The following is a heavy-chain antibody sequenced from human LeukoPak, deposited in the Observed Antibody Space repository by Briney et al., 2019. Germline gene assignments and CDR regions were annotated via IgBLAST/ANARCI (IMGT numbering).Heavy chain of an antibody. CDR1: GFTFNTYT. CDR3: AKDPRRGVGFVGATFDY. CDR2: ISSGTSYI. V-gene: IGHV3-21*01. D-gene: IGHD1-26*01. J-gene: IGHJ4*02. Sequence: PGGSLRLSCAASGFTFNTYTMNWVRQAPGKGLEWVSSISSGTSYIYYADSVKGRFTISRDNSKNTLYLQMNSLRAEDTAVYYCAKDPRRGVGFVGATFDYWGQGTLVTVSS.